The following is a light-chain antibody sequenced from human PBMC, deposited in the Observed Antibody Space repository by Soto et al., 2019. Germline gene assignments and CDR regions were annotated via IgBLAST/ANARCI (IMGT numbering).Light chain of an antibody. CDR3: QQYNNGLFT. CDR1: QSVSSN. CDR2: GAS. Sequence: EIVMTQSPATLSVSPGERATLSCRASQSVSSNLAWYQQKPGQAPRLLIYGASTRATGIPARFSGSGSGTEFTLTISSLQSEDFAVYYCQQYNNGLFTFGPGTKVDIK. V-gene: IGKV3-15*01. J-gene: IGKJ3*01.